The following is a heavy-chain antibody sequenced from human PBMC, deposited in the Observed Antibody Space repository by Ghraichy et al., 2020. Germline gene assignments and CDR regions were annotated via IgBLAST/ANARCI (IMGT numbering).Heavy chain of an antibody. CDR1: GYTFTGYY. CDR3: ARDGLRFLEWSPFYYYGMDV. J-gene: IGHJ6*02. D-gene: IGHD3-3*01. Sequence: ASVKVSCKASGYTFTGYYMHWVRQAPGQGLEWMGWINPNSGGTNYAQKFQGRVTMTRDTSISTAYMELSRLRSDDTAVYYCARDGLRFLEWSPFYYYGMDVWGQGTTVTVSS. CDR2: INPNSGGT. V-gene: IGHV1-2*02.